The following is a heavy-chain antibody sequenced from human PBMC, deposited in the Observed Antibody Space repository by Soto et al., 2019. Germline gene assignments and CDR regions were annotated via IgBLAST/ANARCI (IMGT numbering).Heavy chain of an antibody. V-gene: IGHV4-30-2*01. CDR1: GGSISSGGYS. Sequence: SETLSLTCAVSGGSISSGGYSWSWIRQPPGKGLEWIGYIYHSGSTYYNPSLKSRVAISVDRSKNQFSLKLSSVTAADTAVYYCARDSGAAGTGYYYYGMDVWGQGTTVTVSS. CDR3: ARDSGAAGTGYYYYGMDV. CDR2: IYHSGST. J-gene: IGHJ6*02. D-gene: IGHD6-13*01.